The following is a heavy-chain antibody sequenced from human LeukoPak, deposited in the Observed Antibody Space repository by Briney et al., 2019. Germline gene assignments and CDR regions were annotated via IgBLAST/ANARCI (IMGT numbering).Heavy chain of an antibody. J-gene: IGHJ6*03. V-gene: IGHV1-18*04. CDR2: ISAYNGNT. CDR1: GYTFTGYY. CDR3: AKGGCSSTSCQDMDV. D-gene: IGHD2-2*01. Sequence: ASVKVSCKASGYTFTGYYMHWVRQAPGQGLGWMGWISAYNGNTNYAQKLQGRVTMTTDTSTSTAYMELRSLRSDDTAVYYCAKGGCSSTSCQDMDVWGKGTTVTVSS.